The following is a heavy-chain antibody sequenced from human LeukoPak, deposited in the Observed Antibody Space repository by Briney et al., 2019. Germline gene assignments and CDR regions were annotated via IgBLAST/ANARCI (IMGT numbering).Heavy chain of an antibody. CDR2: INHSGST. CDR3: ARGRRRAY. CDR1: GGSISSYY. J-gene: IGHJ4*02. Sequence: SEALSLTCTVSGGSISSYYWSWIRPPPGKGVEWIGEINHSGSTNYNPSLKSRVTISVDTSKNQFSLKLSSVTAADTAVYYCARGRRRAYWGQGTLVTVSS. V-gene: IGHV4-34*01.